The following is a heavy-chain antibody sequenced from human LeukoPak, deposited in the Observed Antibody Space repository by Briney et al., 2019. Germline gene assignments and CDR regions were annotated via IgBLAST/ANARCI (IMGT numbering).Heavy chain of an antibody. D-gene: IGHD3-3*01. CDR1: GXSINNSSSDY. Sequence: PSETLSLTCTVSGXSINNSSSDYWAWIRQPPGKGLAWIGNIYYTGSTYYTSSLKSRVTMSVDKSKNVFSLTLKSLTSADTAVYYCARHLEYTTSGKAFDVWGQGTLVSVSS. CDR3: ARHLEYTTSGKAFDV. J-gene: IGHJ3*01. V-gene: IGHV4-39*01. CDR2: IYYTGST.